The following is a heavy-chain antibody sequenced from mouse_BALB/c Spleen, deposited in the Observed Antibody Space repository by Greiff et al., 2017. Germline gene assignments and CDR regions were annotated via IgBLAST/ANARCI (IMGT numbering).Heavy chain of an antibody. CDR2: INPSTGYT. CDR1: GYTFTSYW. Sequence: QVQLQQSGAELAKPGASVKMSCKASGYTFTSYWMHWVKQRPGQGLEWIGYINPSTGYTEYNQKFKDKATLTADKSSSTAYMQLSSLTSEDSAVYYCARPFDGYYLHYYAMDYWGQGTSVTVSS. D-gene: IGHD2-3*01. V-gene: IGHV1-7*01. J-gene: IGHJ4*01. CDR3: ARPFDGYYLHYYAMDY.